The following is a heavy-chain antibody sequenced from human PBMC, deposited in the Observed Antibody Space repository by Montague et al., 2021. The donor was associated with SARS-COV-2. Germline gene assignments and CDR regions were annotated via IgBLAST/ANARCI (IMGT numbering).Heavy chain of an antibody. CDR1: GDSISSSNYY. D-gene: IGHD5-24*01. J-gene: IGHJ2*01. Sequence: SETLSLTCTVSGDSISSSNYYWSWIRQPPGKGLEWIGSIYYRGSTYYNPSLKSRVTISVDTSMNPFSLKLVSVTAADTAVYYCARHLEMAIIVGWWFLDLWGRGTLVTVSS. CDR3: ARHLEMAIIVGWWFLDL. CDR2: IYYRGST. V-gene: IGHV4-39*01.